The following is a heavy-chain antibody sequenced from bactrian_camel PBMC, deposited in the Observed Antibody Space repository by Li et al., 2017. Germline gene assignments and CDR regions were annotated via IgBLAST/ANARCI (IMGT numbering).Heavy chain of an antibody. CDR1: TTSYSDYYC. J-gene: IGHJ6*01. V-gene: IGHV3S53*01. D-gene: IGHD4*01. CDR2: IVGDDYE. CDR3: AADCDPLDYSDYDPDYGY. Sequence: VQLVESGGGSVQAGGSLRLSCRFSTTSYSDYYCMGWFRQAPGKEREGVATIVGDDYESYANSVKGRFTISKDNAKNTLYLQMNSLKPEDTAMYYCAADCDPLDYSDYDPDYGYTGQGTQVTVS.